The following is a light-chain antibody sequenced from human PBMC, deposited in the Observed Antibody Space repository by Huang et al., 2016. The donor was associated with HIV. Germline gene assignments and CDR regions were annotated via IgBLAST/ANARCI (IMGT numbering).Light chain of an antibody. Sequence: DIQMTQSPLSLSASVGDRVTFTCRANQNITKSLNWYQQKPGKAPKLLIYTASTLESGVPSRFSGGGSGSRFTLNITNLQPEDFATYDCQQSFSVPRTFG. CDR2: TAS. CDR3: QQSFSVPRT. CDR1: QNITKS. J-gene: IGKJ1*01. V-gene: IGKV1-39*01.